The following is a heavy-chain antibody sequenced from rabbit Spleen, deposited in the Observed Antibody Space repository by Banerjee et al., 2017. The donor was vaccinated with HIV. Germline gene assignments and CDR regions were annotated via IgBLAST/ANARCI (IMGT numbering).Heavy chain of an antibody. CDR1: AFDFSSYS. CDR2: IVPIFGGT. Sequence: QLVESGGGLVQPGGSLKLSCEASAFDFSSYSMSWVRQAPVKGLEWIGYIVPIFGGTYYASWVNGRFTISSHNAQNTLYLQLNSLTAADTATYFCVREAGYAGYGDASLWGQGTLVTVS. CDR3: VREAGYAGYGDASL. D-gene: IGHD6-1*01. J-gene: IGHJ3*01. V-gene: IGHV1S7*01.